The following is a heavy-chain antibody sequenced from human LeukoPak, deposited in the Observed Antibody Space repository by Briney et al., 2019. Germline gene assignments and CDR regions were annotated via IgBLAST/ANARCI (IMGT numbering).Heavy chain of an antibody. J-gene: IGHJ4*02. V-gene: IGHV4-34*01. CDR1: GGSFSGYY. CDR3: ARRHSDSSGYWYFDY. D-gene: IGHD3-22*01. CDR2: INHSGST. Sequence: PSETLSLTCAVCGGSFSGYYWSWVRQPPGKGLEWIGEINHSGSTNYNPSLKSRVTISVDASKNQFSLKLSSVTAADTAVYYCARRHSDSSGYWYFDYWGQGTLVTVSS.